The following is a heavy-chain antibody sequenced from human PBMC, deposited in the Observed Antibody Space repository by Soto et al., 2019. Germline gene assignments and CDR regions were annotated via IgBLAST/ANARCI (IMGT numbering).Heavy chain of an antibody. CDR3: ATRITVFGLLIPPFDP. J-gene: IGHJ5*02. Sequence: AETLSLTCAVYGGSVNGYYWNWIRQPPGKGLEWIGEINHTGGTHYNPSIKSRVTMSVDTSKNQFSLRLRSVTAADTAIYYCATRITVFGLLIPPFDPWGQGTQVTVSS. D-gene: IGHD3-3*01. V-gene: IGHV4-34*01. CDR2: INHTGGT. CDR1: GGSVNGYY.